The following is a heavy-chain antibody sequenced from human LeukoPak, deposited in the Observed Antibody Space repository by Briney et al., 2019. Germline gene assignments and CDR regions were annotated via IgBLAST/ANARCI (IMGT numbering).Heavy chain of an antibody. CDR2: IYTSGST. CDR3: ARDFFEAFDY. Sequence: PSETLSLTCSVSGDSISSGTYYWSWIRQPAGKGLEWIGRIYTSGSTNYNPSLKSRVTMSVDTSKNQFSLKLSSVTAADTAVYYCARDFFEAFDYWGQGTLVTVSS. D-gene: IGHD2/OR15-2a*01. V-gene: IGHV4-61*02. J-gene: IGHJ4*02. CDR1: GDSISSGTYY.